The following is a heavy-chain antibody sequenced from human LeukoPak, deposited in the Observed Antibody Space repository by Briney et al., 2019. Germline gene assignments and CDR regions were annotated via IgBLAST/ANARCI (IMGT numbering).Heavy chain of an antibody. CDR3: ARERAYCGGDCFTDY. V-gene: IGHV1-69*13. CDR1: GGTFSSYA. J-gene: IGHJ4*02. CDR2: IIPIFGAA. Sequence: SVKVSCKASGGTFSSYAISWVRQAPGQGLEWMGGIIPIFGAANYAQKFQGRVTITADESTSTAYMELSSLRSEDTAVYYCARERAYCGGDCFTDYWGQGTLVTVSS. D-gene: IGHD2-21*01.